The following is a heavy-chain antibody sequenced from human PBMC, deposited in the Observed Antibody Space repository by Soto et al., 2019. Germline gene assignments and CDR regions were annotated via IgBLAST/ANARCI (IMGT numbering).Heavy chain of an antibody. Sequence: ALALTCAISGAPSTWCDDAWNWIRQPPGKGLERVGYIFHGGSTYYNPSLRSRVTISVDRYRTQCSLKMSSVPAAETAVYYCARGRVVVPAAVLFNCLDPWGQGALVTVSS. V-gene: IGHV4-30-2*01. J-gene: IGHJ5*02. D-gene: IGHD2-2*01. CDR1: GAPSTWCDDA. CDR2: IFHGGST. CDR3: ARGRVVVPAAVLFNCLDP.